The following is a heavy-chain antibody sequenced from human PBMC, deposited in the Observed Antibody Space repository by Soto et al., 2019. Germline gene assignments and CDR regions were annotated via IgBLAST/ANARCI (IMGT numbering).Heavy chain of an antibody. J-gene: IGHJ4*02. D-gene: IGHD3-10*01. Sequence: QVQLQESGPGLVKPSETLSLTCTVSGGSIFTHYWSWIRQPPGKGLEWIAYISYTGETTENPSLQSRVAMSRDTSKNHFSLKLTSVTAADTAVYYCARLYKGCQGSRTYYLFDFWGQGTQVTVS. CDR1: GGSIFTHY. CDR3: ARLYKGCQGSRTYYLFDF. CDR2: ISYTGET. V-gene: IGHV4-59*08.